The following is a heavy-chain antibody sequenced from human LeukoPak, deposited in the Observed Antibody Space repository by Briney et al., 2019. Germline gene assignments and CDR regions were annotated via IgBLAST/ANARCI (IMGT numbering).Heavy chain of an antibody. CDR3: ARVERVRGNYDFWCAYSLADY. D-gene: IGHD3-3*01. J-gene: IGHJ4*02. CDR1: GYTFTSYG. CDR2: ISPYHGNT. Sequence: ASVKVSCKASGYTFTSYGISWVRQAPGQGLEWMGWISPYHGNTNYAQKLQGRVTMTTDTSTSTAYMELRSLRSDDTAVYYCARVERVRGNYDFWCAYSLADYSGQGTLVTVSS. V-gene: IGHV1-18*01.